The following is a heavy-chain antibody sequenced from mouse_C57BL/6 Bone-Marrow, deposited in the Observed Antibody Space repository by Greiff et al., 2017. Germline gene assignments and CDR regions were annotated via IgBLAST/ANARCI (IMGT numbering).Heavy chain of an antibody. CDR2: IRSKSSNYAT. CDR3: VREGTTVVATETFDY. J-gene: IGHJ2*01. CDR1: GFTFNTYA. D-gene: IGHD1-1*01. Sequence: EVQLVESGGGLVQPKGSLKLSCAASGFTFNTYAMHWVRQAPGKGLEWVARIRSKSSNYATYYADSVKDRFTISRDDSQSMLYLQMNNLKTEDTAMYCCVREGTTVVATETFDYWGQGTTLTVSS. V-gene: IGHV10-3*01.